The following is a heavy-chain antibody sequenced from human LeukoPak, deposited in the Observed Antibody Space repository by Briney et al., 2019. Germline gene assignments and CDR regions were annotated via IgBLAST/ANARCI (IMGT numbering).Heavy chain of an antibody. V-gene: IGHV3-23*01. CDR2: SSGSGGRT. D-gene: IGHD3-10*01. CDR1: GFTFSNYV. J-gene: IGHJ5*01. CDR3: AKGASPDYYGSGRFDF. Sequence: QPGGSLRPSCAASGFTFSNYVMSWVRQAPEKGLQWVSSSSGSGGRTYYAHSVKGRFTISRDSSKKTVYLQMTSLCDEDTAVYFCAKGASPDYYGSGRFDFWGQGILVTVSS.